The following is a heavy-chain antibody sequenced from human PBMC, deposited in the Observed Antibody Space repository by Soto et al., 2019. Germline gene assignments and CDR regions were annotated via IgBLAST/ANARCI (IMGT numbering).Heavy chain of an antibody. V-gene: IGHV4-4*07. CDR2: IYATGTT. Sequence: SDTLSLTCPVSGSSISGFDWSWIRPSAGKGLEWIGRIYATGTTDYNPSLKSRVMMSVDTSKKQFSLKLRSVTAADTAVYYCVRDGTKTLRDWFDPWGQGISVTVS. J-gene: IGHJ5*02. D-gene: IGHD1-1*01. CDR3: VRDGTKTLRDWFDP. CDR1: GSSISGFD.